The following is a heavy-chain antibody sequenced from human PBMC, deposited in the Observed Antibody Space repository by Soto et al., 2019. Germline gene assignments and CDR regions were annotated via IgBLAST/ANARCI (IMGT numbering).Heavy chain of an antibody. CDR2: INWNGGST. Sequence: GGSLRLSCAASGFNFGDYGMSWVRQAPGKGLEGVSGINWNGGSTGYADSVKGRFTISRDNAKNSLYLQMNSLRAEDTALYYCARSGWYYDSSGYYYFDYWGQGTLVTVSS. J-gene: IGHJ4*02. V-gene: IGHV3-20*04. D-gene: IGHD3-22*01. CDR1: GFNFGDYG. CDR3: ARSGWYYDSSGYYYFDY.